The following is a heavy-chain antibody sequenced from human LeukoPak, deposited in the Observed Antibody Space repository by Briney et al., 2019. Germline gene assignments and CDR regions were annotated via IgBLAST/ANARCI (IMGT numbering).Heavy chain of an antibody. CDR2: IIPIFGTA. V-gene: IGHV1-69*06. D-gene: IGHD6-13*01. CDR3: ARGGTSSSWDPFDY. J-gene: IGHJ4*02. CDR1: GGTFSSYA. Sequence: GASVKVSCKASGGTFSSYAISWVRQAPGQGLEWMGGIIPIFGTANYAQKFQGRVTITADKSTSTAYMELSSLRSEDTAVYYCARGGTSSSWDPFDYWGQGTLVTVSS.